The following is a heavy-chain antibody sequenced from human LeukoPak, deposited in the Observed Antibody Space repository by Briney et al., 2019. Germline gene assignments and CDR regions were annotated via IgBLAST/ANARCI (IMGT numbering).Heavy chain of an antibody. D-gene: IGHD3-22*01. V-gene: IGHV1-69*04. CDR2: IIPILGIA. CDR1: GGTFSSYA. Sequence: GASVKVSCKASGGTFSSYAISWVRQAPGQGLEWMGRIIPILGIANYAQKFQGRVTITADKSTSTAYMELSSLRSEDTAVYYCARSSSGYYYAPGGDYWGQGTLVTVSS. J-gene: IGHJ4*02. CDR3: ARSSSGYYYAPGGDY.